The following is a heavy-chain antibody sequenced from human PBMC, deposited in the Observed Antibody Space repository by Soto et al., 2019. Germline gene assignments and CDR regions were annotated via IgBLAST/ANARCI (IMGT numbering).Heavy chain of an antibody. Sequence: ASVKVSCTASGYTFPVYYMHLMLQAPGQGLEWMGCINPNSGGTTYAQKFQGWVTMTRDTSISTAYMELSRLRSDDTAVYYCVRMASSGTLNWFDPWGQGTLVTVSS. CDR2: INPNSGGT. V-gene: IGHV1-2*04. CDR3: VRMASSGTLNWFDP. D-gene: IGHD1-1*01. CDR1: GYTFPVYY. J-gene: IGHJ5*02.